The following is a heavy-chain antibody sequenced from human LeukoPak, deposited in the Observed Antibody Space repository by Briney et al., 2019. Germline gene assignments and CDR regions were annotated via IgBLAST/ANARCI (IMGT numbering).Heavy chain of an antibody. CDR1: GGSISSSNW. D-gene: IGHD3-10*01. V-gene: IGHV4-4*02. CDR2: IFYRGGT. J-gene: IGHJ3*02. Sequence: PSGTLSLTWAVSGGSISSSNWWSWVRQPPGKGLEWIGNIFYRGGTYYSPSLTSRVTISLDTSRNQFSLKLNSVTAADTAVYYCAKSNGYGLVDIWGQGTMVTVSS. CDR3: AKSNGYGLVDI.